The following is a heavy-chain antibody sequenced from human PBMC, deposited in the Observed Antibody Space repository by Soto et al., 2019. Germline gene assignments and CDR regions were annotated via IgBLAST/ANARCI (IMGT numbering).Heavy chain of an antibody. CDR1: GGSISSKSYY. Sequence: QLQLQASGPGLVKPSETLSLTCTVSGGSISSKSYYWGWIRQPPGEGQEWTGSISYSGSSYYNPSLQIRDTISVATSKNPLSMRLSSVTAADTTVYNCARHGSPIVRGLIPSDNWFDPWGQGSLVTGSS. V-gene: IGHV4-39*01. CDR3: ARHGSPIVRGLIPSDNWFDP. CDR2: ISYSGSS. J-gene: IGHJ5*02. D-gene: IGHD3-10*01.